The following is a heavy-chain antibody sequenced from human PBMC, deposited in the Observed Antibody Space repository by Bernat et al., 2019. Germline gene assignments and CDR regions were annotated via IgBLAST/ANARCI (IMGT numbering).Heavy chain of an antibody. J-gene: IGHJ4*02. D-gene: IGHD3-9*01. CDR1: GFTFGDYA. CDR2: IRSKAYGGTT. Sequence: EVQLVESGGGLVQPGRSLRLSCTASGFTFGDYAMSWFRQAPGKGLEWVGFIRSKAYGGTTEYAASVIGRFTISRGDSKSIAYLQMNSLKTEDTAVYYCTRARQLGYDILTGYYPHFDYWGQGTLVTVSS. V-gene: IGHV3-49*03. CDR3: TRARQLGYDILTGYYPHFDY.